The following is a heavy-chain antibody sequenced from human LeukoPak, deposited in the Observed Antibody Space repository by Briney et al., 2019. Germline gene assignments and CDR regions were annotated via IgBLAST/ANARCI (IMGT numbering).Heavy chain of an antibody. CDR3: ARGSHYYDSSGYFMDAFDI. CDR2: INPNSGGT. CDR1: GYTFTGYY. Sequence: ASVKVSCKASGYTFTGYYMHWVRQAPGQGLEWMGRINPNSGGTNYAQKFQGRVTMTRDTSISTAYMELSRLRSEDTAVYYCARGSHYYDSSGYFMDAFDIWGQGTMVTVSS. J-gene: IGHJ3*02. V-gene: IGHV1-2*06. D-gene: IGHD3-22*01.